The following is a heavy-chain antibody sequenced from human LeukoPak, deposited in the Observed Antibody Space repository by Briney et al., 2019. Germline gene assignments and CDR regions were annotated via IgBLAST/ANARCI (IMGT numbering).Heavy chain of an antibody. CDR2: ISGSGGST. J-gene: IGHJ4*02. CDR3: ARGIMYSSSPLDY. V-gene: IGHV3-23*01. D-gene: IGHD6-6*01. Sequence: PGGSLRLSCASSGVTFSSYAMSWVRQAPGKGLEWVSAISGSGGSTYYADSVKGRFTISRDNSKNTLYLQMNSLRAEDTAVYYCARGIMYSSSPLDYWGQGTLVTVSS. CDR1: GVTFSSYA.